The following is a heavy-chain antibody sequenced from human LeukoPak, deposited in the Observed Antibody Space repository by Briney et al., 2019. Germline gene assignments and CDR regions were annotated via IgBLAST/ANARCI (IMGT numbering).Heavy chain of an antibody. CDR2: IYHSGST. J-gene: IGHJ4*02. D-gene: IGHD3-22*01. V-gene: IGHV4-4*02. CDR3: ARAWRGYYDSSGYYYTNFDY. CDR1: GGSISSSNW. Sequence: SETLSLTCAVSGGSISSSNWWSWVRQPPGQGLEWIGEIYHSGSTNYNPSLKSRVTISVDKSKNQFSLKLSSVTAADTAVYYCARAWRGYYDSSGYYYTNFDYWGQGTLVTVSS.